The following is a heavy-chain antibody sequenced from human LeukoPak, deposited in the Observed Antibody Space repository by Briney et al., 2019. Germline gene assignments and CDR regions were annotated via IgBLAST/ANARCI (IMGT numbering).Heavy chain of an antibody. J-gene: IGHJ1*01. CDR3: AKDDAWGRYKD. CDR1: GFTFSSHG. D-gene: IGHD3-16*01. V-gene: IGHV3-23*01. CDR2: ISPSGGIT. Sequence: GGSLRLSCAASGFTFSSHGMNWVRQAPGKGLEWVSGISPSGGITYYTDSVKGRFTISRDNSKNTVSLQMNSLRGDDTAVDYCAKDDAWGRYKDWGQGTLVTVSS.